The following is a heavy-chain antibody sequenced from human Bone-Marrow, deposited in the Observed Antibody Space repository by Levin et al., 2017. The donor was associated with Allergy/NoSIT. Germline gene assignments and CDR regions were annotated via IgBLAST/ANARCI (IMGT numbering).Heavy chain of an antibody. Sequence: GGSLRLSCKASGGTFSSYAISWVRQAPGQGLEWMGGIILIFGTANYAQKFQGRVTITADESTSTTYMELSSLRSEDTAVYYCARGLNYYDRSGYFGYWGQGTLVTVSS. D-gene: IGHD3-22*01. V-gene: IGHV1-69*01. J-gene: IGHJ4*02. CDR2: IILIFGTA. CDR1: GGTFSSYA. CDR3: ARGLNYYDRSGYFGY.